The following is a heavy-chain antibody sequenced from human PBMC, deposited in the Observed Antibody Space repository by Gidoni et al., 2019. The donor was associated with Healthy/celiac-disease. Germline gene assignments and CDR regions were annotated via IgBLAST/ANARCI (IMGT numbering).Heavy chain of an antibody. J-gene: IGHJ6*02. CDR1: GGHFSSYA. Sequence: QVQLVPSGAEVKKPGSSVKLSCKASGGHFSSYAISCARQAPGKGRDGMGGIIPIFGTANYAQKFQGRVTITADESTSTAYMELSSLRSEDTAVYYCASGDIVVVPAAIRAYYYYGMDVWGQGTTVTVSS. V-gene: IGHV1-69*01. CDR2: IIPIFGTA. CDR3: ASGDIVVVPAAIRAYYYYGMDV. D-gene: IGHD2-2*02.